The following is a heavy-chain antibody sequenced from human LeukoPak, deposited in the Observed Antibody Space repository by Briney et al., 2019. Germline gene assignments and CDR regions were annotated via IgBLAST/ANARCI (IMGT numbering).Heavy chain of an antibody. V-gene: IGHV3-33*08. CDR1: GFTFSSYW. J-gene: IGHJ6*02. Sequence: GGSLRLSCAASGFTFSSYWMNWVRQAPGKGLEWVAVIWYDGSNKYYADSVKGRFTISRDNSKNTLYLQMNSLRAEDTAVYYCARADYDFWSGSLRGMDVWGQGTTVTVSS. D-gene: IGHD3-3*01. CDR3: ARADYDFWSGSLRGMDV. CDR2: IWYDGSNK.